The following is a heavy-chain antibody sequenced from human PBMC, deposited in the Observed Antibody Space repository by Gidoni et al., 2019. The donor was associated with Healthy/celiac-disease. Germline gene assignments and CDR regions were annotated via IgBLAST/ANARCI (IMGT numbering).Heavy chain of an antibody. CDR1: GFTFSNYE. Sequence: EVQLVESGGGLVQPGGSLRLSCAASGFTFSNYESNWVRQAPGKGLEWVSSISSSGDTINYADSVKGRFTISRDNAKNSLYLQMNSLRAEDTAVYYCARDPRGSRDYWGQGTLVTVSS. D-gene: IGHD2-2*01. CDR3: ARDPRGSRDY. J-gene: IGHJ4*02. V-gene: IGHV3-48*03. CDR2: ISSSGDTI.